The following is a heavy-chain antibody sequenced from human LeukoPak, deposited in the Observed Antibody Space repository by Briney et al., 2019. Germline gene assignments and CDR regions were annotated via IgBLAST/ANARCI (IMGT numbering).Heavy chain of an antibody. CDR3: ARGPYSSRYDY. J-gene: IGHJ4*02. V-gene: IGHV4-59*01. CDR2: IYDSGST. CDR1: GGSIRSYY. Sequence: SETLSLTCTVSGGSIRSYYWSWLRQPPGKGLEWIGYIYDSGSTNYNPSLKSRVTISVDTSKNQFSLKLSSVTAADTAVYYCARGPYSSRYDYWGQGTVVTVSS. D-gene: IGHD6-13*01.